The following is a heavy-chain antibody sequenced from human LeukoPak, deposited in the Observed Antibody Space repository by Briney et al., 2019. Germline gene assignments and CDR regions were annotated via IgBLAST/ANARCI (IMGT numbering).Heavy chain of an antibody. CDR1: GFTFSSYW. V-gene: IGHV3-74*01. CDR3: ARGRGIAVAGTVDY. Sequence: GGSLRLSCAASGFTFSSYWMHWVRQAPGKGLVWVSLINSCGSSKNYADSVKGRFTISIDNAKNTLYLKMNSLRAEDTAVYYCARGRGIAVAGTVDYWGQGTLVTVSS. J-gene: IGHJ4*02. CDR2: INSCGSSK. D-gene: IGHD6-19*01.